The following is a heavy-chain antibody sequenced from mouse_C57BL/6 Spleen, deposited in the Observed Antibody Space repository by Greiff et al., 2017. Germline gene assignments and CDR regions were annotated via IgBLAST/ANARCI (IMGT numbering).Heavy chain of an antibody. J-gene: IGHJ3*01. CDR3: ARRKDRSGYSLAY. D-gene: IGHD3-2*02. Sequence: QVQLQQPGAELVMPGASVKLSCKASGYTFTSYWMHWVKQRPGQGLEWIGEIDPSDSYTNYNQKFKGKSTLTVDKSSSTAYMQLSSLTSEDSAVYYCARRKDRSGYSLAYWGQGTLVTVSA. V-gene: IGHV1-69*01. CDR2: IDPSDSYT. CDR1: GYTFTSYW.